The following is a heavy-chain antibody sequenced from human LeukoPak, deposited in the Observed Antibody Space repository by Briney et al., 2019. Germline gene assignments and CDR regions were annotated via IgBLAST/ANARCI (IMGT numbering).Heavy chain of an antibody. D-gene: IGHD2-2*02. CDR2: IIPIFGTA. V-gene: IGHV1-69*13. Sequence: GASVKVSCKASGGTFSSYAISWVRQAPGQGLEWMGGIIPIFGTANYAQKFQGRVTITADESTSTAYMELSSLRSEDTAVYYCARDRGTEYQLLNLDFYYYYYYMDVWGKGTTVTVSS. J-gene: IGHJ6*03. CDR3: ARDRGTEYQLLNLDFYYYYYYMDV. CDR1: GGTFSSYA.